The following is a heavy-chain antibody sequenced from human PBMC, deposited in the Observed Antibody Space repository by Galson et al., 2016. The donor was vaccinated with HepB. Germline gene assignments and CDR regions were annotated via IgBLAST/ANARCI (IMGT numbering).Heavy chain of an antibody. D-gene: IGHD2-2*02. CDR1: GFTFSNAW. CDR2: INIGGDST. CDR3: ARGRTTSCNSAFDI. J-gene: IGHJ3*02. Sequence: SLRLSCAASGFTFSNAWMSWVRQAPGKGLEWVSSINIGGDSTYYADSVKGRFTISRDNSKNTLYLQVNSLRVEDTAIYYCARGRTTSCNSAFDIWGQGTMVTVSS. V-gene: IGHV3-23*01.